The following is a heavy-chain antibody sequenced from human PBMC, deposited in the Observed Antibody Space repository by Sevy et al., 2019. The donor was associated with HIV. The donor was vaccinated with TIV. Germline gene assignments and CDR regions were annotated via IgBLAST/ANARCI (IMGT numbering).Heavy chain of an antibody. Sequence: GGSLRLSCAASGFTFSNAWMSWVRQAPGKGLEWVGRIKSKTDGGTTDYAAPVKGRFTISRDDSKNTLYLQMNSLKTADTAVYYCTTDLPRWLQLGDYFDYWGQGTLVTVSS. CDR3: TTDLPRWLQLGDYFDY. J-gene: IGHJ4*02. CDR1: GFTFSNAW. CDR2: IKSKTDGGTT. D-gene: IGHD5-12*01. V-gene: IGHV3-15*01.